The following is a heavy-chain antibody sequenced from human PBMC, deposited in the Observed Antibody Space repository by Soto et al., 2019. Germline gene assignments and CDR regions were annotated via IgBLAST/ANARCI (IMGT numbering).Heavy chain of an antibody. V-gene: IGHV5-51*01. CDR2: IYPDDSTT. CDR3: ASLRTSVTTEDAFDI. J-gene: IGHJ3*02. CDR1: GYTFTNYY. D-gene: IGHD4-17*01. Sequence: EVQLVQSGAEVKKPGESLKISCKGSGYTFTNYYIGWVRQLPGKGLERMGIIYPDDSTTRYGPSFQGQVTISVDKSIDTAFLQWGSLRASDTAMYYCASLRTSVTTEDAFDIWGPGTKVTVSS.